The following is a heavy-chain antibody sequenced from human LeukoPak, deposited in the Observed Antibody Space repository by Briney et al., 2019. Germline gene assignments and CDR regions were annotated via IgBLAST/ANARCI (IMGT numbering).Heavy chain of an antibody. D-gene: IGHD3-22*01. CDR3: ARAGDPNMIVPGNWFDP. Sequence: SETLSLTCTVSGGSILSTSFSWGWIRQSPGKGVKLIGDLSYTGSAYYNPSLTSRVSISVDTSKNQFSLKLSSVTGADTAVYYGARAGDPNMIVPGNWFDPWGQGTLVTVSS. CDR2: LSYTGSA. V-gene: IGHV4-39*07. J-gene: IGHJ5*02. CDR1: GGSILSTSFS.